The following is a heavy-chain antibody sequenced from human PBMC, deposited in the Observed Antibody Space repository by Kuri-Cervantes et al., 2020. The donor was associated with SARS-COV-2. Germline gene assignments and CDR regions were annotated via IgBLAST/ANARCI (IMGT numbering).Heavy chain of an antibody. D-gene: IGHD3-10*01. Sequence: LSLTCETSGFILGSYGMTWVRQAPGKGLEWVSAISGSGGSTYYADSVKGRFTISRDNSKNTLYLQMNSLRAEDTAVYYCAKGELLWFGEQQSGGMDVWGQGTTVTV. CDR3: AKGELLWFGEQQSGGMDV. V-gene: IGHV3-23*01. CDR1: GFILGSYG. CDR2: ISGSGGST. J-gene: IGHJ6*02.